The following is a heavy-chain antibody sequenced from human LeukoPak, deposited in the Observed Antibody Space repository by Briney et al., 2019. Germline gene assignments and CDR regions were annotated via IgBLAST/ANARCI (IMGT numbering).Heavy chain of an antibody. V-gene: IGHV3-23*01. Sequence: GGSLRLSCAASGFTFSVYAMSWVRQAPGKGLEWVSGISGSGANTHYADSVKGRFTISRGSSKNTLYLQMNSLRAEDTATYYCTKDASGSYCPDYWGQGTLVTVSS. CDR2: ISGSGANT. J-gene: IGHJ4*02. CDR1: GFTFSVYA. D-gene: IGHD1-26*01. CDR3: TKDASGSYCPDY.